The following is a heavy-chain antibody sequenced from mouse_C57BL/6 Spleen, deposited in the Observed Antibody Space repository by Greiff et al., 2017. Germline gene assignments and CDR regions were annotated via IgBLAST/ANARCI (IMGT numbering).Heavy chain of an antibody. J-gene: IGHJ3*01. D-gene: IGHD2-4*01. CDR3: ARDDDFWFAY. CDR1: GYSITSGYY. Sequence: VQLQQSGPGLVKPSQSLSLTCSVTGYSITSGYYWNWIRQFPGNKLEWMGYISYDGSNNYNPSLKNRISITRDTSKNQFFLKLNSVTTEDTATYYCARDDDFWFAYWGQGTLVTVSA. V-gene: IGHV3-6*01. CDR2: ISYDGSN.